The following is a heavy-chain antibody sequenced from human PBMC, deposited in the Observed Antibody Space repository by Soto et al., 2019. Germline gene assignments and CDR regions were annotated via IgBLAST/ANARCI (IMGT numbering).Heavy chain of an antibody. CDR2: IYYSGST. J-gene: IGHJ5*02. D-gene: IGHD5-12*01. CDR1: GGSISSGGYY. V-gene: IGHV4-31*03. CDR3: ARGGRGYSGYGKRFWFDP. Sequence: PSETLSITCTVYGGSISSGGYYWSWIRQHPGKGLEWIGYIYYSGSTYYNPSLKSRVTISVDTSKNQFSLKLSSVTAADTAVYYCARGGRGYSGYGKRFWFDPWGQGTLVTVSS.